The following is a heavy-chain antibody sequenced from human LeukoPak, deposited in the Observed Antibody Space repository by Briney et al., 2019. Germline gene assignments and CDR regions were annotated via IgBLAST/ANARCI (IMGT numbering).Heavy chain of an antibody. D-gene: IGHD4-11*01. CDR3: ARLPRAWTTSKNYYYGMDV. V-gene: IGHV4-39*01. J-gene: IGHJ6*02. CDR1: GGSISSSSYY. Sequence: SETLSLTCTVSGGSISSSSYYWGWIRQPPGKGLEWIGSTYYSGSTYYNPSLKSRVTISVDTSKNQFSLKLSSVTAADTAVYYCARLPRAWTTSKNYYYGMDVWGQGTTVTVSS. CDR2: TYYSGST.